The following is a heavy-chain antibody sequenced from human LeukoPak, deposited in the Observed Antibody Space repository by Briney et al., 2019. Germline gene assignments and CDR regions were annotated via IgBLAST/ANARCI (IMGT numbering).Heavy chain of an antibody. CDR2: INPNSGGT. J-gene: IGHJ4*02. V-gene: IGHV1-2*02. D-gene: IGHD2-15*01. Sequence: GASVKVSCKAPGYTFTGYYMHWVRQAPGQGLEWMGWINPNSGGTNYVQKFQGRVTMTRDTSISTAYMELSRLRSDDTAVYYCARLHRKYCSGGSCYSGYWGQGTLVTVSS. CDR1: GYTFTGYY. CDR3: ARLHRKYCSGGSCYSGY.